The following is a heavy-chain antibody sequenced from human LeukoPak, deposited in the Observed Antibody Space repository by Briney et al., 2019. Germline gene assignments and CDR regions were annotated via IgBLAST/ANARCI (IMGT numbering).Heavy chain of an antibody. D-gene: IGHD2-2*01. CDR3: ARGIVVEPTANWFDP. J-gene: IGHJ5*02. V-gene: IGHV1-69*13. Sequence: ASVKVSCKASGGTFSSYAISWVRQAPEQGLEWMGGIIPIFGTANSAQTFRGRVTITADESTSTAYMELRSLRSEDTAVYYCARGIVVEPTANWFDPWGQGTLVTVSS. CDR2: IIPIFGTA. CDR1: GGTFSSYA.